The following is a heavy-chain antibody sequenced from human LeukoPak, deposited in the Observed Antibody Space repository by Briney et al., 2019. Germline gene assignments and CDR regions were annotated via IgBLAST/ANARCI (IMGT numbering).Heavy chain of an antibody. CDR3: AKGREFCSGGACYSPDF. J-gene: IGHJ4*02. Sequence: GGSLRLSCVASAFIFSNYGMSWVRQAPGKGLQWVSGTSGSGGSTYYADSVKGRFTISRDNSKNTLYLQMNSLRAEDTAVYYCAKGREFCSGGACYSPDFWGQGTLVTVSS. D-gene: IGHD2-15*01. CDR1: AFIFSNYG. V-gene: IGHV3-23*01. CDR2: TSGSGGST.